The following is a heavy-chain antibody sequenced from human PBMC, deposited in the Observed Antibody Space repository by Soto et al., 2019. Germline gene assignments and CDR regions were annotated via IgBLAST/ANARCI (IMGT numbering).Heavy chain of an antibody. CDR1: GGSISSYY. V-gene: IGHV4-34*01. D-gene: IGHD6-13*01. Sequence: SETLSLTCTVSGGSISSYYWSWIRQPPGKGLEWIGEINHSGSTNYNPSLKSRVTISVDTSKNQFSLKLSSVTAADTAVYYCARGQADFGYSSSWYVSGRWFDPWGQGTLVTVSS. CDR3: ARGQADFGYSSSWYVSGRWFDP. CDR2: INHSGST. J-gene: IGHJ5*02.